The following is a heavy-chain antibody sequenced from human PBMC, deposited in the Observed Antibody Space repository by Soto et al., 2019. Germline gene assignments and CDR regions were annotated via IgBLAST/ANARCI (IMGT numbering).Heavy chain of an antibody. J-gene: IGHJ6*02. CDR2: IYYGGST. V-gene: IGHV4-39*01. Sequence: SETLSLTCTVSGDSISSSSYYWGWIRQPPGKGLEWIGSIYYGGSTFYNPSLKSRVTISVDTSKNQFSLRLSSVTAADTAVYYCSKKDYYYYGMDVWGQGTTVTVSS. CDR3: SKKDYYYYGMDV. CDR1: GDSISSSSYY.